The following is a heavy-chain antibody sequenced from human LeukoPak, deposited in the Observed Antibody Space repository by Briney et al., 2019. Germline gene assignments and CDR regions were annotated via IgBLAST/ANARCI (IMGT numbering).Heavy chain of an antibody. V-gene: IGHV4-31*03. CDR2: IYYSGST. CDR1: GGSISSGGYY. D-gene: IGHD3-3*01. J-gene: IGHJ5*02. CDR3: ARSTIFGVVNSKGWFDP. Sequence: PSETLSLTCTVSGGSISSGGYYWSWIRQHPGKGLEWIGYIYYSGSTYYNPSLKSRVTISVDTSKNQFSLKLSSVTAADTAVYYCARSTIFGVVNSKGWFDPWGQGTLVTVSS.